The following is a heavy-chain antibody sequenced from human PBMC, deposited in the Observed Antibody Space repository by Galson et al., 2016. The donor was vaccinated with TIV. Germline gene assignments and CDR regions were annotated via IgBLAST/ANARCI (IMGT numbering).Heavy chain of an antibody. D-gene: IGHD4-23*01. J-gene: IGHJ3*02. Sequence: SLRLSCAASGFTFSSHWMTWVRQAPGKGLEWVANIKQDASEKYYGDSVKGRFTISRDNAENLIFLRMNSLRAEDTAVYFCARENFGGKPHDAFDIWGQGTVVTVSS. CDR1: GFTFSSHW. V-gene: IGHV3-7*01. CDR2: IKQDASEK. CDR3: ARENFGGKPHDAFDI.